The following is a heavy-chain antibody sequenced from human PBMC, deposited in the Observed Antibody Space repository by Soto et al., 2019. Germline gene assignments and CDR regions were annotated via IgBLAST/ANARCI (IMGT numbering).Heavy chain of an antibody. D-gene: IGHD6-6*01. CDR2: TYYRSRWYN. Sequence: PSETLSLTCTVSGGSVSSGSYYWSWIRQSPSRGLEWLGRTYYRSRWYNDYAVSVKSRITINPDTSKNQFSLQLNSVTPEDTAVYYCARNQQLVSLNYYYGMDVWGQGTTVTVSS. J-gene: IGHJ6*02. V-gene: IGHV6-1*01. CDR1: GGSVSSGSYY. CDR3: ARNQQLVSLNYYYGMDV.